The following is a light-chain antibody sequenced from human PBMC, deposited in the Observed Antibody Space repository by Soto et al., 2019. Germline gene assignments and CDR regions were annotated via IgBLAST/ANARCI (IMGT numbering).Light chain of an antibody. V-gene: IGLV2-14*01. J-gene: IGLJ2*01. CDR1: NSDIGFYNY. CDR3: SSYTSSDIVI. CDR2: EVS. Sequence: QSALTQPASVSGSPGQSITIPCTGTNSDIGFYNYVSWYQQHPGKAPKLMIYEVSNRPSGVSNRFSGSKPGNTASLTISGLQAEDEAAYYCSSYTSSDIVIFGGGTQLTVL.